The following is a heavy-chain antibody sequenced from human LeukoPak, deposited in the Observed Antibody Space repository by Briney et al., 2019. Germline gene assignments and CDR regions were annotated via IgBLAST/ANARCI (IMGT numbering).Heavy chain of an antibody. CDR1: GYTFTGYY. CDR2: INPNSGGT. CDR3: ARGAAMVQGVLNCYYYYMDV. V-gene: IGHV1-2*02. Sequence: ASVKVSCKASGYTFTGYYMHWVRQAPGQGLEWMGWINPNSGGTNYAQKFQGRVTMTRDTSISTAYMELSRLRSDDTAVYYCARGAAMVQGVLNCYYYYMDVWGKGTTVTVSS. J-gene: IGHJ6*03. D-gene: IGHD3-10*01.